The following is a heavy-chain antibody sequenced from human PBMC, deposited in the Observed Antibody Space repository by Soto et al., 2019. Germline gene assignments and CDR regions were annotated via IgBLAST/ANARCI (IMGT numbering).Heavy chain of an antibody. J-gene: IGHJ4*02. V-gene: IGHV3-9*01. CDR1: GFTFDDYA. CDR3: AKYKADGDYVLTRYFDY. Sequence: EVQLVESGGGLVQPGRSLRLSCAASGFTFDDYAMHWVRQAPGKGLEWVSGISWNSGSIGYADSVKGRVTISRDNAKNALYLQMNGVRAEDTALYYCAKYKADGDYVLTRYFDYWGQGTLVTVSS. D-gene: IGHD4-17*01. CDR2: ISWNSGSI.